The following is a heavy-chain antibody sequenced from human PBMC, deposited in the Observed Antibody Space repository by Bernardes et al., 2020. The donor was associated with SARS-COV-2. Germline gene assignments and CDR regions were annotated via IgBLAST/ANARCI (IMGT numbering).Heavy chain of an antibody. V-gene: IGHV4-39*07. CDR2: IFYSGST. Sequence: TLSLTCTVSGGFISSSSHYWGWIRQSPGKGLEWIGSIFYSGSTYYNPSLKSRVTISVDTSKNQFSLKVTSVTAADTAMYYCARGRDVVVEPTALLSDDSFDIWGQGTMVTVSS. D-gene: IGHD2-2*02. CDR3: ARGRDVVVEPTALLSDDSFDI. J-gene: IGHJ3*02. CDR1: GGFISSSSHY.